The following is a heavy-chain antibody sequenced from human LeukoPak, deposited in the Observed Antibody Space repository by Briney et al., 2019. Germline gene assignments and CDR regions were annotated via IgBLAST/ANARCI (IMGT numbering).Heavy chain of an antibody. Sequence: GGALRLSCAASGFTFSRDGMHGVRQAPGKGLEWVAVISYDGTYKHDANSVKARFTISRDNTKNTVYLQTHSLRVEDPAVYYCAKDPEAIGYCSTIAYYQEDWGQGTQVTVSS. V-gene: IGHV3-30*18. J-gene: IGHJ4*02. D-gene: IGHD2-2*01. CDR3: AKDPEAIGYCSTIAYYQED. CDR2: ISYDGTYK. CDR1: GFTFSRDG.